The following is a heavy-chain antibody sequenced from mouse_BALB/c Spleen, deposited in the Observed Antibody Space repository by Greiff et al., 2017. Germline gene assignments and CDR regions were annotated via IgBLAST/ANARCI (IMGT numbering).Heavy chain of an antibody. D-gene: IGHD1-2*01. V-gene: IGHV3-6*02. CDR2: ISYDGSN. CDR1: GYSITSGYY. Sequence: EVQVVESGPGLVKPSQSLSLTCSVTGYSITSGYYWNWIRQFPGNKLEWMGYISYDGSNNYNPSLKNRISITRDTSKNQFFLKLNSVTTEDTATYYCAREGGHYYGHYFDYWGQGTTLTVSS. J-gene: IGHJ2*01. CDR3: AREGGHYYGHYFDY.